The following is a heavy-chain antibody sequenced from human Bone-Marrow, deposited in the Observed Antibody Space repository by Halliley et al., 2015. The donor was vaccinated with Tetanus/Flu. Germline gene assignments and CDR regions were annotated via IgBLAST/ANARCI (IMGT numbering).Heavy chain of an antibody. Sequence: TLSLTCTVFGGSISSGGYSWNWIRQRPGEGLEWIGLIFDSGTTYYNPSLESRLTISVDRSKNRVSLKVTSVTAADTAVYFCARDYGSYYRSFDSWGRGPLVTFSS. CDR1: GGSISSGGYS. CDR2: IFDSGTT. CDR3: ARDYGSYYRSFDS. V-gene: IGHV4-31*03. J-gene: IGHJ4*02. D-gene: IGHD1-26*01.